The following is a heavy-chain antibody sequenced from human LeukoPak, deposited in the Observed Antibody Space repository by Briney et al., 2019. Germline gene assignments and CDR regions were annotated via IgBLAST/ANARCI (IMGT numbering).Heavy chain of an antibody. V-gene: IGHV3-7*01. J-gene: IGHJ3*01. CDR2: INQDGSEN. Sequence: GGSLRLSCTVSGFSFSNFWMAWVRQAPGKGLEWVANINQDGSENHYVDSVKGRFTISRDNAKNSLYLQMNSLGAEDTAVYFCARDSTTCHACAFDVWGQGTMVTVSS. CDR3: ARDSTTCHACAFDV. CDR1: GFSFSNFW. D-gene: IGHD2-2*01.